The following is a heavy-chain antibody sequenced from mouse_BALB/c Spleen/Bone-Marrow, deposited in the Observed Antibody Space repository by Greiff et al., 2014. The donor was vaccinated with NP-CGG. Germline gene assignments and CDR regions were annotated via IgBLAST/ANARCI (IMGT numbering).Heavy chain of an antibody. CDR1: GFTFSNYG. J-gene: IGHJ3*01. CDR2: ISGGGSYT. Sequence: EVKLVESGGGLVKSGGSLKLSCAASGFTFSNYGMSWVRQTPEKRLEWVATISGGGSYTFYSDRVKGRFTISRDNAKNNLYLQLSSLRSEDTALYYCARHAYYDQTEVSFVYWGQGTLVTVSA. D-gene: IGHD2-4*01. CDR3: ARHAYYDQTEVSFVY. V-gene: IGHV5-9-2*01.